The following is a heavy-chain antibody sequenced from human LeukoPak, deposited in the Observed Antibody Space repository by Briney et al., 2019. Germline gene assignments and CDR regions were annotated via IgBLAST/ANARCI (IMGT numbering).Heavy chain of an antibody. CDR3: AGAPDYDYVWGTYRLGY. V-gene: IGHV1-2*02. Sequence: ASVKVSCKASGYTFTGYSIHWLRQAPGQGLEWMGWINPNTGGTNYAQKFQGRVTMTRDTSITTVYMELSSLRFDDTAVFYCAGAPDYDYVWGTYRLGYWGQGTLVTVSS. CDR1: GYTFTGYS. J-gene: IGHJ4*02. CDR2: INPNTGGT. D-gene: IGHD3-16*02.